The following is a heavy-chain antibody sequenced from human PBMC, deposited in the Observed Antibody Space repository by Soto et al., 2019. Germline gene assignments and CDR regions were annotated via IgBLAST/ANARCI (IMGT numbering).Heavy chain of an antibody. D-gene: IGHD2-15*01. CDR1: GGTFSSYA. V-gene: IGHV1-69*13. J-gene: IGHJ4*03. Sequence: GASVKVSCKTSGGTFSSYAISWVRQAPGQGLEWMGGIVPIVDTSTYAQKFQGRVTITADESTSTAYMELSSLRSDDTAIYYCVRVVAIPGYPDNWG. CDR2: IVPIVDTS. CDR3: VRVVAIPGYPDN.